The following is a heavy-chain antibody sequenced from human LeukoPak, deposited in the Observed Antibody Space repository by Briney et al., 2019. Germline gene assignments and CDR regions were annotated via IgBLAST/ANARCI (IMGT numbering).Heavy chain of an antibody. CDR3: AREGRRDGSNYD. D-gene: IGHD5-24*01. V-gene: IGHV3-7*01. CDR2: IKQDGTLI. Sequence: QPGGSLRLSCAASGFIFSVYWMAWVRQAPGKGLEWVANIKQDGTLIHYVDSVKGRFSISRDNGKTSLYLQMNSLRAEDTAIYYCAREGRRDGSNYDWGQGTLVTVSS. J-gene: IGHJ4*02. CDR1: GFIFSVYW.